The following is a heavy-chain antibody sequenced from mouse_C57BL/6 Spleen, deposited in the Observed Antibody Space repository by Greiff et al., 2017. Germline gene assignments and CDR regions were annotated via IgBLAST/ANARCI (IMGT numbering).Heavy chain of an antibody. D-gene: IGHD2-2*01. J-gene: IGHJ3*01. V-gene: IGHV1-22*01. CDR1: GYTFTDYN. CDR2: INPNNGGT. Sequence: VQLQQSGPELVKPGASVKMSCKASGYTFTDYNMHWVKQSHGKSLEWIGYINPNNGGTSYNPKFKGKATLTVNKSSSTAYMELRSLTSEDSAVYYCARGNGYDGFAYWGQGTLVTVSA. CDR3: ARGNGYDGFAY.